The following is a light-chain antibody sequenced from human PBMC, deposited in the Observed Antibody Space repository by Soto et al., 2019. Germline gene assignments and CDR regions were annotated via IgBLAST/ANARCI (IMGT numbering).Light chain of an antibody. V-gene: IGLV2-14*03. CDR3: SSYSSNIIPYV. CDR2: DVT. J-gene: IGLJ1*01. Sequence: QSALTQPASVSGSPGQSITSSCTGSSSDVGGYNFVSWYQHHPGRAPKLMIYDVTDRLSGVSNRFSGSKSGNTASLTISVLLAEDEADYYCSSYSSNIIPYVFGPGTKVTVL. CDR1: SSDVGGYNF.